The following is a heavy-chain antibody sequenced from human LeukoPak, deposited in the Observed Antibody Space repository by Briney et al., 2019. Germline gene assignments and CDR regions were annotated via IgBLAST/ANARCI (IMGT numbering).Heavy chain of an antibody. J-gene: IGHJ4*02. CDR3: ATFPPHIVLMELDY. D-gene: IGHD2-8*01. Sequence: ASVTVSCKVSGYTLTELSMHWVRQAPGKGLEWMGGFDPEDGETIYAQKFQGRVTMTEDTSTDTAYMELSSLRSEDTAVYYCATFPPHIVLMELDYWGQGTLVTVSS. V-gene: IGHV1-24*01. CDR2: FDPEDGET. CDR1: GYTLTELS.